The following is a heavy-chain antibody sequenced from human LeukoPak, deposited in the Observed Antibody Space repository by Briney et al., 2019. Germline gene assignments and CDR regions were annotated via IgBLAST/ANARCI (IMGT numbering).Heavy chain of an antibody. CDR2: IYYSGIT. CDR3: AVHQYYYDSGSYYELNDY. V-gene: IGHV4-39*01. J-gene: IGHJ4*02. Sequence: SETLSLTCTVSGGSISSNGYYWGWIRQSPGEGLEWIGNIYYSGITYYNASLKSRVTISVDTSKNQFSLKVRPVTAADTAVYYCAVHQYYYDSGSYYELNDYWGQGTLVTVSS. CDR1: GGSISSNGYY. D-gene: IGHD3-10*01.